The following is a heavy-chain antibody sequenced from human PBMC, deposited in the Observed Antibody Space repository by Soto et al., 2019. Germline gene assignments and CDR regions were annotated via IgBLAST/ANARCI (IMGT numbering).Heavy chain of an antibody. CDR3: AIFDFWSGYYFLFDF. CDR1: GGSFSGHY. J-gene: IGHJ1*01. V-gene: IGHV4-34*01. Sequence: SGNLSLTCAVYGGSFSGHYWSWIRQPPGKGLEWIGEINHSGSTNYNPSLKSRVTISVDMSKNQFSMKLSSVTAADTAVYYCAIFDFWSGYYFLFDFCGQGSMVIVSA. CDR2: INHSGST. D-gene: IGHD3-3*01.